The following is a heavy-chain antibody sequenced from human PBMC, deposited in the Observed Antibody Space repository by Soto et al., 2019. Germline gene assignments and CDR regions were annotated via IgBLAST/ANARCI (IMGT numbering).Heavy chain of an antibody. CDR2: ISAYNGNT. CDR1: GYTFTSYG. J-gene: IGHJ5*02. CDR3: AVYYYDSSGYYSVDA. D-gene: IGHD3-22*01. V-gene: IGHV1-18*04. Sequence: ASVKVSCKASGYTFTSYGISWVRQAPGQGLEWMGWISAYNGNTNYAQKLQGRVTMTTDTSTSTAYMELRSLRSDDTAVYYCAVYYYDSSGYYSVDAWGQGTLVTVSS.